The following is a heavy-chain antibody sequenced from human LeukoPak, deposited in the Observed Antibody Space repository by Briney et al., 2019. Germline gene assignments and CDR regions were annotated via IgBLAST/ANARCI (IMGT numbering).Heavy chain of an antibody. CDR3: ASDFTGRDDC. V-gene: IGHV3-74*01. J-gene: IGHJ4*02. CDR2: MNPDGSRT. D-gene: IGHD2-8*02. Sequence: GGSLRLSCAASGFTLSSYWMHWVRQAPGKGLVWVSRMNPDGSRTDYADSVKGRFTISRDNAKNTLYLQMNSLGVEDTAVYSCASDFTGRDDCWGQGTLVTVSS. CDR1: GFTLSSYW.